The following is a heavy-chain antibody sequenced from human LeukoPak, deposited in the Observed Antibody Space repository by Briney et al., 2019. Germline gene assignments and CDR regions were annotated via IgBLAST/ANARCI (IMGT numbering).Heavy chain of an antibody. CDR1: GGSISSGGYY. V-gene: IGHV4-31*03. CDR2: IYYSGST. D-gene: IGHD2-15*01. J-gene: IGHJ4*02. Sequence: SETLSLTCTVSGGSISSGGYYWSWIRQHPRKGREWIGYIYYSGSTYYNPSLKSRVTISVDTSKNQFSLKLSSVTAADMAVYYCARDACSGGSCYIDYWGQGTLVTVSS. CDR3: ARDACSGGSCYIDY.